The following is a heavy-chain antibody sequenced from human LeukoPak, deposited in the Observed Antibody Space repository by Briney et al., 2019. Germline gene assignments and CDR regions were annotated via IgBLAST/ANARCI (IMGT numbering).Heavy chain of an antibody. CDR1: GGSISSGDYY. CDR3: ARVDRTYCSGGSCSLFFDY. CDR2: IYYSGST. V-gene: IGHV4-30-4*02. D-gene: IGHD2-15*01. J-gene: IGHJ4*02. Sequence: SETLSLTCTVSGGSISSGDYYWSWIRQPPGKGLEWIGYIYYSGSTYCNPSLKSRVTISVDTSKNQFSLKLSSVTAADTAVYYCARVDRTYCSGGSCSLFFDYWGQGTLVTVSS.